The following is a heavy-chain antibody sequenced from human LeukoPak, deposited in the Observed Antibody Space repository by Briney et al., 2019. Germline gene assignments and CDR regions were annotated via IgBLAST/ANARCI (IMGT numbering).Heavy chain of an antibody. J-gene: IGHJ4*02. CDR3: ARVYGFDFWSGYYAI. D-gene: IGHD3-3*01. CDR2: ITSSSSYI. V-gene: IGHV3-21*01. CDR1: GFTFSNYS. Sequence: PGGSLRLSCVGSGFTFSNYSMNWVRQAPGKGLEWVSFITSSSSYIYDADSVRGRFTISRDNAKNSLYLQMDSLRAEDTAVYFCARVYGFDFWSGYYAIWGQGTLVTVSS.